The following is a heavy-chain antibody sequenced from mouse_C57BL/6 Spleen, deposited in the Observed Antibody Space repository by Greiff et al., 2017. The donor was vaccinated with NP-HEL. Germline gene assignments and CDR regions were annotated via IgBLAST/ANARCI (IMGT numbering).Heavy chain of an antibody. CDR2: IDPSDSYT. D-gene: IGHD1-1*01. CDR1: GYTFTSYS. J-gene: IGHJ4*01. CDR3: AREVGHYGGDAMDY. V-gene: IGHV1-50*01. Sequence: QVQLQQSGAELVKPGASVKLSCKASGYTFTSYSMQWVKQRPGQGLEWIGEIDPSDSYTNYNQKFKGKATLTVDTSSSTAYMQLSSLTSEDSAVYYCAREVGHYGGDAMDYWGQGTSVTVSS.